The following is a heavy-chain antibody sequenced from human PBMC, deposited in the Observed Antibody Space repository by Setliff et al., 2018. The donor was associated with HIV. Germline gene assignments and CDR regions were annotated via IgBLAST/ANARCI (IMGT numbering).Heavy chain of an antibody. V-gene: IGHV1-8*02. CDR3: ARIYYDSGGFYRDAFDI. Sequence: EASVKVSCKASGYTFPNYDINWVRQATGQGLEWMGWMNPDTGNTGYAQNFRGRVTMTRNTSISTAYMELSSLRSEDTAVYYCARIYYDSGGFYRDAFDIWGQGTMVTVSS. D-gene: IGHD3-22*01. J-gene: IGHJ3*02. CDR1: GYTFPNYD. CDR2: MNPDTGNT.